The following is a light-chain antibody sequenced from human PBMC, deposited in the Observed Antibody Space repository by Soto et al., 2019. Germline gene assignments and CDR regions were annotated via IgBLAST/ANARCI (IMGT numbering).Light chain of an antibody. V-gene: IGKV1-5*03. J-gene: IGKJ3*01. CDR1: QIINTW. CDR3: QQYETYSGT. CDR2: RAS. Sequence: DIQMTQSPSSLFASVGDRVTITCRASQIINTWLAWYQQRPGKAPKLLIYRASNLVNGVPSRFSGSGSGTEFTLTISSLQPDDFSIYYCQQYETYSGTFGPVTKVDL.